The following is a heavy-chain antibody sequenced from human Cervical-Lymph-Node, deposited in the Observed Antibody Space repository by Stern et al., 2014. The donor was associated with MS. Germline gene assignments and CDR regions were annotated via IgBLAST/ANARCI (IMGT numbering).Heavy chain of an antibody. J-gene: IGHJ4*02. D-gene: IGHD5-18*01. CDR3: ARDGYSYAYRPDY. V-gene: IGHV1-18*01. CDR1: GYTFDSYG. Sequence: VQLLESGAEVKKPGASVKVSCKASGYTFDSYGISWLRQAPGQGLEWMGWISGYNANTNYVQKFQGRVTMTTDTSTSTAYMELRSLRSDDTAVYYCARDGYSYAYRPDYWGQGTLVTVSS. CDR2: ISGYNANT.